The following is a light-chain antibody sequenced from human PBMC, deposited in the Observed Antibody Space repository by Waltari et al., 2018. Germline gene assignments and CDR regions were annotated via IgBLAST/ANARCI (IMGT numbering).Light chain of an antibody. Sequence: IQLTQSPSSLSASVGDRVTITCRASQGISTYLPWYQQKPGEAPKLLIYAASNLQSGVPSRFSGSGSGTDFTLTSSSLQPEDFATYYCQQLNSYQLTFGEGTKVEIK. CDR1: QGISTY. V-gene: IGKV1-9*01. J-gene: IGKJ4*02. CDR3: QQLNSYQLT. CDR2: AAS.